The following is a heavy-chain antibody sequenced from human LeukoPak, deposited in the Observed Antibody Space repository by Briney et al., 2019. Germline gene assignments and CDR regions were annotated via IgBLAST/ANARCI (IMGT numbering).Heavy chain of an antibody. Sequence: GASVKVSCKVSGYTLTELSMHWVRQAPGQGLERMGRIIPTLGIANYAQKFQGRVTITADKSTSTAYMELSSLRSEDTAVYYCARDKHSAFWSGYAFDYWGQGTLVTVSS. CDR3: ARDKHSAFWSGYAFDY. CDR1: GYTLTELS. J-gene: IGHJ4*02. V-gene: IGHV1-69*04. CDR2: IIPTLGIA. D-gene: IGHD3-3*01.